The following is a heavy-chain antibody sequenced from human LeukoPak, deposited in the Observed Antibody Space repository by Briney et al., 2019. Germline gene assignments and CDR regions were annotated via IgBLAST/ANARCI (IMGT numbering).Heavy chain of an antibody. CDR1: GYSISSGYY. V-gene: IGHV4-38-2*02. D-gene: IGHD4-17*01. CDR2: IDHSGST. J-gene: IGHJ5*02. CDR3: ARGIYGDYHNWFDP. Sequence: SETLSLTCTVSGYSISSGYYWGWIRQPPGKGLEWTGSIDHSGSTYYNPSLKSRITISVDTSKNQFSLKLSSVTAADTAVYYCARGIYGDYHNWFDPWGQGTLVTVSS.